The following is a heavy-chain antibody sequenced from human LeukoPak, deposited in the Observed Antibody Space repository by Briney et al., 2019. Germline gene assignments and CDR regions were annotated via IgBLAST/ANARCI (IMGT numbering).Heavy chain of an antibody. CDR2: IYYSGST. V-gene: IGHV4-59*08. Sequence: GSLRLSCAASGFTVSSNYMTWVRQAPGKGLEWIGYIYYSGSTNYIPSLKSRVTISVDTSKNQFSLKLTSVTAADTAVYFCARLGGHGYSYDYWGQGTLVTVSS. CDR3: ARLGGHGYSYDY. J-gene: IGHJ4*02. D-gene: IGHD5-24*01. CDR1: GFTVSSNY.